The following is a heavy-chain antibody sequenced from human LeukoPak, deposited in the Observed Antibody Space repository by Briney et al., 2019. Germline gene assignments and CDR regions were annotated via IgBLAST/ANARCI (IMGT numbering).Heavy chain of an antibody. CDR3: ARDPARAVVGRRSYYYYMDV. CDR1: GITSSSNW. D-gene: IGHD6-19*01. Sequence: GGSLRLSCAASGITSSSNWMNWVRQAPGKGLEWVSRINIDGSSTSFADSVKGRFTISRDNAKNTLYLQMNSLRVEDTAVYYCARDPARAVVGRRSYYYYMDVWGKGTTVTISS. CDR2: INIDGSST. V-gene: IGHV3-74*01. J-gene: IGHJ6*03.